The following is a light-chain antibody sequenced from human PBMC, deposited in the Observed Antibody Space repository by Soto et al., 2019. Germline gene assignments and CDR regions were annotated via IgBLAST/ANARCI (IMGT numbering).Light chain of an antibody. V-gene: IGLV1-44*01. CDR3: AAWDDRLKGHV. CDR2: TND. J-gene: IGLJ1*01. Sequence: QSVLTQPPSASGTPGQRVTISCSGSSSNIGRNPVHWYQQLPGTAPNVLIYTNDKRPSGVPDRFSGSKSGTSASLAISGLQYEDEAENYCAAWDDRLKGHVFGTGTKLTV. CDR1: SSNIGRNP.